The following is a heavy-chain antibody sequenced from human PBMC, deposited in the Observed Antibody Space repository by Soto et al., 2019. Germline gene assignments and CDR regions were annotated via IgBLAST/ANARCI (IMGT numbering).Heavy chain of an antibody. D-gene: IGHD6-19*01. CDR3: AGGLAVAGTNVGY. J-gene: IGHJ4*02. Sequence: QVQLQESGPGLVKPSETLSLTCTVSGGSVSSGSYYWSWIRQPPGKGLEWIGYNYYSGSTNYNPSLKSRVTISVATSKNPFPLKLSSVTAADTAVYYCAGGLAVAGTNVGYWGQGTLVTVSS. CDR2: NYYSGST. V-gene: IGHV4-61*01. CDR1: GGSVSSGSYY.